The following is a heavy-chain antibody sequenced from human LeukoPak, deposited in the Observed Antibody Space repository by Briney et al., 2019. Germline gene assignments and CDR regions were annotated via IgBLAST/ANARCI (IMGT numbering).Heavy chain of an antibody. CDR1: GYTFTSYG. Sequence: ASVKVSCKASGYTFTSYGISWVRQAPGQGLEWMGWISAYNGNTNYAQKLQGRVTMTTDTSTSTAYMELRSLRSDDTAVYYCARDLSRRRGSGSYDLDYWGQGTLVTVSS. CDR2: ISAYNGNT. J-gene: IGHJ4*02. V-gene: IGHV1-18*01. D-gene: IGHD3-10*01. CDR3: ARDLSRRRGSGSYDLDY.